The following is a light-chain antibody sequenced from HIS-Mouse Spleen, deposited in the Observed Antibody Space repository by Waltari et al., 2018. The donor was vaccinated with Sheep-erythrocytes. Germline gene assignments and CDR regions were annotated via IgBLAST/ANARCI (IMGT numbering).Light chain of an antibody. CDR1: SSAVGGYNY. Sequence: QSALTQPASVSGSPGQSITIPCTGPSSAVGGYNYVSWYQQHAGKAPKLMIYDVSNRPSGVSNRFSGSKSGNTASLTISGLQAEDEADYYCSSYTSSSTLVFGTGTKVTVL. V-gene: IGLV2-14*03. J-gene: IGLJ1*01. CDR3: SSYTSSSTLV. CDR2: DVS.